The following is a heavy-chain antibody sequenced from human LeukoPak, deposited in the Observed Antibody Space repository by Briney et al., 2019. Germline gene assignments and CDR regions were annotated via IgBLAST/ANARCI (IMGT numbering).Heavy chain of an antibody. CDR1: GFTFSSYG. J-gene: IGHJ4*02. Sequence: PGRSLRLSCAASGFTFSSYGMHWVRQAPGKGLEWVAVISYDGSNKYYADSVKGRFTISRDNSKNTLYLQMNSLRAEDTAVYYCAKDRGYSTTWNLFDYWGQGTLVTVSS. D-gene: IGHD6-13*01. CDR3: AKDRGYSTTWNLFDY. CDR2: ISYDGSNK. V-gene: IGHV3-30*18.